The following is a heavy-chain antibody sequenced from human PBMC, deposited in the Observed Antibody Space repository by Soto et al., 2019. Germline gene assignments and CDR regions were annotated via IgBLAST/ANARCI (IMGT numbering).Heavy chain of an antibody. V-gene: IGHV3-7*01. CDR3: AREGGEDIVLMVYANNWFDP. CDR1: GFTFSSYW. D-gene: IGHD2-8*01. J-gene: IGHJ5*02. CDR2: IKQDGSEK. Sequence: GSLRLSCAASGFTFSSYWMSWVRQAPGKGLEWLANIKQDGSEKYYVDSVKGRFTISRDNAKNSLYLQMNSLRAEDTAVYYCAREGGEDIVLMVYANNWFDPWGQGTLVTVSS.